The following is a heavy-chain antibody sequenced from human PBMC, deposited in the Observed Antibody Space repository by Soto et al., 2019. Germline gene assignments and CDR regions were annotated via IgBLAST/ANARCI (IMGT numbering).Heavy chain of an antibody. V-gene: IGHV3-30*18. J-gene: IGHJ4*02. D-gene: IGHD5-18*01. CDR1: GFSFSTYG. CDR3: AKDSTQFNNYGHEFDY. CDR2: ISHDGSHK. Sequence: PGGSLRLSCAASGFSFSTYGIQWVRQPPGKGLEWVAVISHDGSHKYYADSVKGRFTISRDNSKNTVYLQMNSLRAEDTAVFYCAKDSTQFNNYGHEFDYWGQGTLVTVSS.